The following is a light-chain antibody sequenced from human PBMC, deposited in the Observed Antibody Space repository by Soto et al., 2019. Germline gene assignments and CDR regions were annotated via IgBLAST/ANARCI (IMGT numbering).Light chain of an antibody. CDR2: RNS. Sequence: QSVLTQSPSASETPGQRVTISCSGSSSNIGGNYVYWYQQLPGRAPKLLICRNSQRPSGVPDRFSGSKSGTSASLAISGLRSEDEADYYCAAWDDSLSGVMFGGGTKLTVL. CDR1: SSNIGGNY. V-gene: IGLV1-47*01. J-gene: IGLJ3*02. CDR3: AAWDDSLSGVM.